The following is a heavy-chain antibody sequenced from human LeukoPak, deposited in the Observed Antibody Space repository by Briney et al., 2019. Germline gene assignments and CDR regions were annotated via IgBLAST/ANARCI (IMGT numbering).Heavy chain of an antibody. J-gene: IGHJ6*03. V-gene: IGHV1-2*02. CDR3: ARSFLSFGYCSSTSCYRDMDV. Sequence: ASVKVSCKASGYTFTGYYMHWVRQTPGQRLEWMGWINPNSGGTNYAQTYQGRVTMTRDTSISTAYMELSRLRSNDTAVYYCARSFLSFGYCSSTSCYRDMDVWGKGTTVTVSS. D-gene: IGHD2-2*03. CDR2: INPNSGGT. CDR1: GYTFTGYY.